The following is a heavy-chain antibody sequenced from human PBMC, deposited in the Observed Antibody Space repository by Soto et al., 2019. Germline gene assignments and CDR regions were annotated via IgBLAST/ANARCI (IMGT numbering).Heavy chain of an antibody. CDR1: GGTFSSYA. Sequence: SVKVSCKASGGTFSSYAISWVRQAPGQGLEWMGGIIPIFGTANYAQKFQGRVTITADESTSTAYMELSSLRSEDTAVYYCARAWACYDSSGYYPKHYFDYWGQGTLVTVSS. D-gene: IGHD3-22*01. J-gene: IGHJ4*02. CDR2: IIPIFGTA. V-gene: IGHV1-69*13. CDR3: ARAWACYDSSGYYPKHYFDY.